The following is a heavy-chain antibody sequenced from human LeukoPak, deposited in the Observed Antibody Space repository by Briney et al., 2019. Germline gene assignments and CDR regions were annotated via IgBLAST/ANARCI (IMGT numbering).Heavy chain of an antibody. D-gene: IGHD5-24*01. Sequence: SETLSLTCSVSTDSFSRYYWSWIRQPPGKGLEWIGYIFSSGSTNYNPSLKSRVTISVDTSKNQFSLKVSSVTAADTAVYFCARGNGYNRFWGHGTLVTVSS. CDR1: TDSFSRYY. V-gene: IGHV4-59*13. J-gene: IGHJ4*01. CDR2: IFSSGST. CDR3: ARGNGYNRF.